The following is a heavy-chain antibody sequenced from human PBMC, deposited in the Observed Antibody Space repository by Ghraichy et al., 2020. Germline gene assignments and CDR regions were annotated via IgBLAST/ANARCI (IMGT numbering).Heavy chain of an antibody. CDR1: GFTFSSFA. CDR3: AKELRPFGDYDS. V-gene: IGHV3-23*01. J-gene: IGHJ5*01. D-gene: IGHD4-17*01. Sequence: GGSLRLSCAASGFTFSSFAMNWVRQAPGKGLEWVSGISGGGHNIDYADSVKGRFTISRDNSNNTLYLQINSLTTEDTAIYYCAKELRPFGDYDSWGQGSRVTVSS. CDR2: ISGGGHNI.